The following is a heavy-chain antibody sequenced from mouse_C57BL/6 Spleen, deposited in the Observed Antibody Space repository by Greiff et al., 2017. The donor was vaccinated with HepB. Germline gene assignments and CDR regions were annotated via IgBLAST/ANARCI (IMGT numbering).Heavy chain of an antibody. CDR2: IYPRDGST. V-gene: IGHV1-85*01. Sequence: VQLQQSGPELVKPGASVKLSCKASGYTFTSYDINWVKQRPGQGLEWIGWIYPRDGSTKYNEKFKGKATLTVATSSSTAYMELHSLTSEDSAVYFCARGGYGNYGRYFDVWGTGTTVTVSS. D-gene: IGHD2-1*01. J-gene: IGHJ1*03. CDR3: ARGGYGNYGRYFDV. CDR1: GYTFTSYD.